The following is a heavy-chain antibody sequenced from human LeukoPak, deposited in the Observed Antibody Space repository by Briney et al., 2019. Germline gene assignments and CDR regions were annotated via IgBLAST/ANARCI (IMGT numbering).Heavy chain of an antibody. Sequence: SVKFSCKASGGTFSSYAISWVRQAPGQGLEWMGRIIPILGIANYAQKFQGRVTITADKSTSTAYMELSSLKSEDTAVYYCASSIAVSPGAFDIWGQGTMVTVSS. J-gene: IGHJ3*02. D-gene: IGHD6-19*01. V-gene: IGHV1-69*04. CDR1: GGTFSSYA. CDR2: IIPILGIA. CDR3: ASSIAVSPGAFDI.